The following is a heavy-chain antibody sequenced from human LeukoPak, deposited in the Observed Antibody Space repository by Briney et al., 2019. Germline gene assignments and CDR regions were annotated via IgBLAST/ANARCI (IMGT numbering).Heavy chain of an antibody. CDR3: ARVTGDYDFWSGPYYYYYMDV. J-gene: IGHJ6*03. V-gene: IGHV3-7*01. D-gene: IGHD3-3*01. CDR2: IKQEGSQQ. CDR1: GFPHSSLR. Sequence: GGPLRHSCAASGFPHSSLRMSWVPQAPGKGLEGVANIKQEGSQQHYVDSVKGRHTISRDNAKNSLYLQMNSLRAEDTAVYYCARVTGDYDFWSGPYYYYYMDVWGKGTTVTVSS.